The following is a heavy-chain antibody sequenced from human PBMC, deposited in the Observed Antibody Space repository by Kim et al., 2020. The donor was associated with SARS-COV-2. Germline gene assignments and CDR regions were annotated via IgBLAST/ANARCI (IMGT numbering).Heavy chain of an antibody. Sequence: TYYADSVKGRFTLSRDNSKNTLYLQMNSLRAEDTAVYYCARQTPYQLVDYWGQGTLVTVSS. V-gene: IGHV3-23*03. CDR2: T. CDR3: ARQTPYQLVDY. D-gene: IGHD2-2*01. J-gene: IGHJ4*02.